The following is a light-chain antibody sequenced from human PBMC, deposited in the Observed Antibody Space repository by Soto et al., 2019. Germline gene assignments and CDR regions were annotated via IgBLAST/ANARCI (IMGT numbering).Light chain of an antibody. Sequence: DIVWTQSPGTLSLSPGERATLSCRASQSVGSNYLAWYQQKPGQAPRLLISGAFSRATGIPDRFSGSGSGTDFTLTITRLEPEDFAVYYCQHYGSAVYTFGPGTKLEIK. CDR2: GAF. V-gene: IGKV3-20*01. CDR3: QHYGSAVYT. CDR1: QSVGSNY. J-gene: IGKJ2*01.